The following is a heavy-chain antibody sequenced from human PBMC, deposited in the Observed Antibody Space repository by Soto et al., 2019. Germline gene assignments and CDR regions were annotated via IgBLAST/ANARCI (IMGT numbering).Heavy chain of an antibody. Sequence: EVQLLESGGGLVQPGGSLRLSCAAPGFTFSSYAMSWVRQAPGKGLEWVSAISGSGGSTYYADSVKGRFTISRDNSKNTLYLQMNSLRAEDTAVYYCAKGDSSSWNYYYYGMDVWGQGTTVTVSS. CDR1: GFTFSSYA. D-gene: IGHD6-13*01. J-gene: IGHJ6*02. CDR2: ISGSGGST. CDR3: AKGDSSSWNYYYYGMDV. V-gene: IGHV3-23*01.